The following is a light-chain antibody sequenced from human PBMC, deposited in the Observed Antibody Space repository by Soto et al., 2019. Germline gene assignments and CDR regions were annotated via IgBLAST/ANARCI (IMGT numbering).Light chain of an antibody. CDR3: QQYGSSPGFT. V-gene: IGKV3-20*01. CDR1: QSLSSTY. CDR2: GAS. J-gene: IGKJ3*01. Sequence: EMVLTQSPGTLSLSPGERATLSCRASQSLSSTYLAWYQQKPGQAPRLLIYGASSRATDVPDRFSGSGSGTDFTLTISRREPEDCAVYYCQQYGSSPGFTFGPGTKVDIK.